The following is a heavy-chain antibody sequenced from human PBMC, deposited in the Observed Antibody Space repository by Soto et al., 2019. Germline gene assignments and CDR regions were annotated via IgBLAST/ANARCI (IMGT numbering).Heavy chain of an antibody. CDR2: ISGSGGST. Sequence: EVQLLESGGGLVQPGGSLRLSCAASGFTFSSYAMSWVRQAPGKGLEWVSLISGSGGSTYYADSVKGRFTIFRDNSKNTVYLRMNSLRAEDTALYYCETLSEVVVPAATPDYWGQGTLVTVSS. V-gene: IGHV3-23*01. J-gene: IGHJ4*02. D-gene: IGHD2-2*01. CDR3: ETLSEVVVPAATPDY. CDR1: GFTFSSYA.